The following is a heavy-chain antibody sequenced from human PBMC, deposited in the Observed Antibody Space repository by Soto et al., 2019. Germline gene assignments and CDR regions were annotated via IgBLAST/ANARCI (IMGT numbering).Heavy chain of an antibody. CDR2: INGDGSNT. J-gene: IGHJ4*02. V-gene: IGHV3-74*01. Sequence: GGSLRLSCAASGFTFDNYWLHWVGQAPGKGLVWVSRINGDGSNTNYADSVMGRFTISRDNAKNTVFLQMNSLRAEDTSVFYCARCQRSGDYLDYWGQGTVVTVSS. CDR3: ARCQRSGDYLDY. CDR1: GFTFDNYW. D-gene: IGHD6-25*01.